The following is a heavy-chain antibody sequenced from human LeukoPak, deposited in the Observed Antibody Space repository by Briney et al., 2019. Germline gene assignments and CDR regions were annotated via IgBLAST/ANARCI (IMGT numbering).Heavy chain of an antibody. J-gene: IGHJ4*02. CDR2: IRSKAYGGTT. D-gene: IGHD6-19*01. V-gene: IGHV3-49*04. Sequence: PGGSLRLSCTASGFTFGDYAMSWVRQAPGKGLEWVGFIRSKAYGGTTEYAASVRGRFTISRDDSKSIAYLQMNSLKTEDTAVYYCTGSSGWYVYYFDYWGQGTLVTVSS. CDR3: TGSSGWYVYYFDY. CDR1: GFTFGDYA.